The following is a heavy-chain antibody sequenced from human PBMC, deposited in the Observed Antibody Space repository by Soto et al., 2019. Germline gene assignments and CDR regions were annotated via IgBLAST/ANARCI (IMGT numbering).Heavy chain of an antibody. D-gene: IGHD2-21*02. CDR2: IYYSGST. J-gene: IGHJ4*02. Sequence: SETLSLTCTVTGDSISSRSYYWGWIRHPPGKGLEWIGSIYYSGSTYNNPSLRSRVSMSIDTSKDQFSLKLKSVTAADTALYFCARQRTSVVTQAYFDVWGSGAMVTV. V-gene: IGHV4-39*01. CDR1: GDSISSRSYY. CDR3: ARQRTSVVTQAYFDV.